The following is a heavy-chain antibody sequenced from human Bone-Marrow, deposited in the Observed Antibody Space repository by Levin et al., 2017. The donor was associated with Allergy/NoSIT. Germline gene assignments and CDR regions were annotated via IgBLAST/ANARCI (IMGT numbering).Heavy chain of an antibody. V-gene: IGHV4-30-4*01. CDR3: ARETRHTAKHTRVRLL. Sequence: SETLSLTCTVSGGSISSGDYYWSWIRQPPGKGLEWIGYIYYSGSTYYNPSLKSRVTISVDTSKNQFSLKLSSVTAADTAVYYCARETRHTAKHTRVRLLWGQGTLVTVSS. J-gene: IGHJ4*02. CDR1: GGSISSGDYY. CDR2: IYYSGST. D-gene: IGHD5-18*01.